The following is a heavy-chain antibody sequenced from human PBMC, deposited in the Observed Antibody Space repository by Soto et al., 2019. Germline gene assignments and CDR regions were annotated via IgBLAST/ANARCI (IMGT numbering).Heavy chain of an antibody. Sequence: GSVKVSCKASGYTFTSYAMHWVRQAPGQRLEWMGWINAGNGNTKYSQKFQGRVTITRDTSASTAYMELSSLRSEDTAVYYCARNLMDYDILTGYYMEYYFDYWGQGTLVTVSS. J-gene: IGHJ4*02. CDR1: GYTFTSYA. CDR2: INAGNGNT. V-gene: IGHV1-3*01. CDR3: ARNLMDYDILTGYYMEYYFDY. D-gene: IGHD3-9*01.